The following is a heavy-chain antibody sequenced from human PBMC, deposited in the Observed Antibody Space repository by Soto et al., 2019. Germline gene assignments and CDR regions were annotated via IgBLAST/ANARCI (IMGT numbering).Heavy chain of an antibody. V-gene: IGHV1-18*01. D-gene: IGHD3-22*01. CDR3: ARALYYYDNSGLAY. J-gene: IGHJ4*02. CDR2: INIYSGDA. CDR1: GYTFTSYG. Sequence: QVRLEQSGPEVKKTGASVKVSCKASGYTFTSYGISWVRQAPGQGLEWMGWINIYSGDANYAQSCQDRVTMTRATSTNTVYMEMRTLRSDDTAVYYCARALYYYDNSGLAYWGQGTLVTVSS.